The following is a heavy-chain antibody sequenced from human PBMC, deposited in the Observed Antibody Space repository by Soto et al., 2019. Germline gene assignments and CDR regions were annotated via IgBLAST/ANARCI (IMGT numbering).Heavy chain of an antibody. CDR3: AKDQGCSSTSCYWRDYYYYGMDV. Sequence: EVQLLESGGGLVQPGGSLRLSCAASGFTFSSYAMSWVRQAPGKGLEWVSAISGSGGSTYYADSVKGRFTISRDNSKNTLYLQMNSLRAEDTAVYYCAKDQGCSSTSCYWRDYYYYGMDVWGQGTTVTVSS. V-gene: IGHV3-23*01. J-gene: IGHJ6*02. D-gene: IGHD2-2*01. CDR2: ISGSGGST. CDR1: GFTFSSYA.